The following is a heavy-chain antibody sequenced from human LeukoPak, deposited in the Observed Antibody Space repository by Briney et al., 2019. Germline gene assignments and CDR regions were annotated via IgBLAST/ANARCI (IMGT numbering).Heavy chain of an antibody. CDR2: ISPYNGNT. J-gene: IGHJ4*02. V-gene: IGHV1-18*01. CDR1: GYTFTSYG. CDR3: AIRTSRGGSGSSYFDS. Sequence: ASVKVSCKASGYTFTSYGISWVRQAPGQGLEWMGWISPYNGNTNYAPKLQGRVIMTRNTSISTAYMELSSLRFEDTAVFYCAIRTSRGGSGSSYFDSWGQGTLVTVSS. D-gene: IGHD3-10*01.